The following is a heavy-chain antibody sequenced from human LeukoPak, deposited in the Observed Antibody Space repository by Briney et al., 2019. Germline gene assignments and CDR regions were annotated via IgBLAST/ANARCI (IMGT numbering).Heavy chain of an antibody. CDR3: ARGALHVFDY. Sequence: PGGSLRLSCAASGFTFSDYEINSVRQAPGKGLEWVSCITTSGSTTYYADSVKGRFTISRDNAKNSLFLQMNTLTDEDTAVYYCARGALHVFDYWGQGTPVTVS. D-gene: IGHD3-10*02. CDR1: GFTFSDYE. V-gene: IGHV3-48*03. CDR2: ITTSGSTT. J-gene: IGHJ4*02.